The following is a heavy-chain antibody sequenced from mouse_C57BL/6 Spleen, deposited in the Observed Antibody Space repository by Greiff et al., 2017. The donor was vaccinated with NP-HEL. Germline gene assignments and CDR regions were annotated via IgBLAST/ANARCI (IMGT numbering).Heavy chain of an antibody. J-gene: IGHJ4*01. CDR2: IHPNSGST. CDR3: AREGLGPYYAMDY. CDR1: GYTFTSYW. D-gene: IGHD4-1*01. V-gene: IGHV1-64*01. Sequence: QVQLQQPGAELVKPGASVKLSCKASGYTFTSYWMHWVKQRPGQGLEWIGMIHPNSGSTNYNEKFKSKATLTVDKSSSTAYMQLSSLPSEDSAVYYCAREGLGPYYAMDYGGQGTSVTVSS.